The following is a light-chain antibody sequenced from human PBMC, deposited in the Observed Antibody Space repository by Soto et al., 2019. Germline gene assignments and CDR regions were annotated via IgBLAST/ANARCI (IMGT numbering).Light chain of an antibody. CDR2: GNS. Sequence: QAVVTQPPSVSGAPGQRVTISCTGSSSNIGAGYDVHWYQQLPGTAPKLLIHGNSNRPSGVPDRFSGSKSGTSASLAITGLQAEDEADYYCQSYDSSLSGVVCGGGTKLTVL. V-gene: IGLV1-40*01. CDR1: SSNIGAGYD. J-gene: IGLJ2*01. CDR3: QSYDSSLSGVV.